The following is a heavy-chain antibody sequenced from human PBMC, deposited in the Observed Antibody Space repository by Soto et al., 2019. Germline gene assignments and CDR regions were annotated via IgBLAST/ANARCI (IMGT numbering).Heavy chain of an antibody. CDR3: ATGGRGYSSAPRFYFEY. D-gene: IGHD5-18*01. J-gene: IGHJ4*02. Sequence: GASLNVSYTASGGIFRSNAISWVRQAPGQGLEWMGGILPIFDTTRYAQKFQGRVTITADESTSTAYMELSSLKSEDTALYYCATGGRGYSSAPRFYFEYWGQGTLVTVSS. CDR2: ILPIFDTT. V-gene: IGHV1-69*13. CDR1: GGIFRSNA.